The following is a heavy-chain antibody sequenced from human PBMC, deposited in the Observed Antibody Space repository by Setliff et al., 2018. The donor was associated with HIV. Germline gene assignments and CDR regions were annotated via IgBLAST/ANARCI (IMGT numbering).Heavy chain of an antibody. CDR3: AKLAPSYSSGKDDF. CDR2: ISDSDNST. D-gene: IGHD6-19*01. CDR1: GFTFSRYG. J-gene: IGHJ4*02. V-gene: IGHV3-23*01. Sequence: PGGSLRLSCAASGFTFSRYGMNWVRQAPGKGLEWVSTISDSDNSTYHADSVRGRFTISRDNSKNTLYLQMNSLRPKDTAIYYCAKLAPSYSSGKDDFWGQGTLVTVSS.